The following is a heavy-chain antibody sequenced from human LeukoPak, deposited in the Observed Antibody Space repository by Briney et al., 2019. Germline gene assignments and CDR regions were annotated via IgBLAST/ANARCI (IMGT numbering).Heavy chain of an antibody. J-gene: IGHJ4*02. D-gene: IGHD2-15*01. CDR2: INPNSGGT. Sequence: ASVKGSCKASGYTFTGYYLHWVRQAPGQGPEWMGWINPNSGGTNYAQKFQGRVTMTRDTSITTAYMELSGLRPDDTAVYYCAKDVTPGENVNDCWGQGTLVTVSS. CDR3: AKDVTPGENVNDC. V-gene: IGHV1-2*02. CDR1: GYTFTGYY.